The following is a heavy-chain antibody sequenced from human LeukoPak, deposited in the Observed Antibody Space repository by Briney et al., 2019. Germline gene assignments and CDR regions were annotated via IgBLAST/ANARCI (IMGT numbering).Heavy chain of an antibody. V-gene: IGHV1-18*01. CDR1: GYTFTSYG. J-gene: IGHJ4*02. Sequence: ASVKVSCKASGYTFTSYGISWVRQAPGQGLEWMGWISAYNGNTNYAQKFQGRVTMTRDTSISTAYMELSRLRSDDTAVYYCARRGSTSRRYYFDYWGQGTLVTVSS. CDR2: ISAYNGNT. D-gene: IGHD2-2*01. CDR3: ARRGSTSRRYYFDY.